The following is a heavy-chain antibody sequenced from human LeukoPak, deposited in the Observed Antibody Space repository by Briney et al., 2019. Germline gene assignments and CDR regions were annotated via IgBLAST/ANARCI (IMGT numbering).Heavy chain of an antibody. J-gene: IGHJ5*02. CDR1: GGTFSICA. Sequence: SVKVSCKASGGTFSICAISWVRQAPGQGLEWMGRIIPILGIANYAQKFQGRVTITADKSTSTAYMELSSLRSEDTAVYYCARDLQEMDLRSGVWFDPWGQGTLVTVSS. V-gene: IGHV1-69*04. CDR3: ARDLQEMDLRSGVWFDP. D-gene: IGHD5-24*01. CDR2: IIPILGIA.